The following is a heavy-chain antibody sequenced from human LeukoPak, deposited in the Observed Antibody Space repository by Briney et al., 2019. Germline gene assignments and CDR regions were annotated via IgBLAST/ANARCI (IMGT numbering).Heavy chain of an antibody. J-gene: IGHJ4*02. CDR3: AKDRDNYGYLEY. V-gene: IGHV3-48*03. CDR1: GFTFSSYE. D-gene: IGHD5-18*01. Sequence: PGGSLRLSCAASGFTFSSYEMNWVRQAPGKGLEWVSYISSSGSTIYYADSVKGRFTISRDNAKNSLYLQVHSLRAEDTAVYYCAKDRDNYGYLEYWGQGTLVTVSS. CDR2: ISSSGSTI.